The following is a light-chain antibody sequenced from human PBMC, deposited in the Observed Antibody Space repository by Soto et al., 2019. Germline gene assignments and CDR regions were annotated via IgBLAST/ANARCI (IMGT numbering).Light chain of an antibody. CDR2: DAS. V-gene: IGKV1-5*01. J-gene: IGKJ1*01. CDR3: QQYNSYWT. CDR1: QSISSW. Sequence: DIQMTQSPSTLSASVGDRVTITCRASQSISSWLAWYQQKPGKAPKLLIYDASSLESGVPSRFSVSGSGTSFTLTISSLQPDDFATYYCQQYNSYWTFGQGTKVEIK.